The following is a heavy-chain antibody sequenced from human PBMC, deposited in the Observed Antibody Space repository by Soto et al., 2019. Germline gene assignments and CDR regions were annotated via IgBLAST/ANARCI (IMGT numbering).Heavy chain of an antibody. D-gene: IGHD3-10*01. J-gene: IGHJ4*02. CDR2: INHSGST. CDR1: GGSFSGYY. V-gene: IGHV4-34*01. Sequence: KSSETLSLTCAVYGGSFSGYYWSWIRQPPGKGLEWIGEINHSGSTNYNPSLKSRVTISVDTSKNQFSLKLSSVTAADTAVYYCARAGVKNRKARGVMLDYWGQGTLVTVSS. CDR3: ARAGVKNRKARGVMLDY.